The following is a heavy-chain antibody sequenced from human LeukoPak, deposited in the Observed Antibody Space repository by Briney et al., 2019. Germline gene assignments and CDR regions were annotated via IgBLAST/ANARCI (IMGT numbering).Heavy chain of an antibody. J-gene: IGHJ5*02. V-gene: IGHV4-34*01. CDR3: ARGRRPLTGYSSNWPISNWFDP. Sequence: SETLSLTCAVYGGSFSGYYWSWIRRPPGKGLEWIGEINHSGSTNYNPSLKSRVTISVDTSKNQFSLKLSSVTAADTAVYYCARGRRPLTGYSSNWPISNWFDPWGQGTLVTVSS. CDR2: INHSGST. D-gene: IGHD6-13*01. CDR1: GGSFSGYY.